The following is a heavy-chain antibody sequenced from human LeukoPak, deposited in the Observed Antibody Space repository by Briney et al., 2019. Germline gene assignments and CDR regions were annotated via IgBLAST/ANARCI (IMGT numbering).Heavy chain of an antibody. J-gene: IGHJ4*02. CDR2: IYPGDSDT. D-gene: IGHD4-11*01. CDR1: GYSFTSYW. Sequence: GESLKISCKGSGYSFTSYWIGWVRQMPGKGLEWVGIIYPGDSDTKYSPSFQGQVTISADKSISTAYLQWSSLKASDTAMYYCASYRDTQGLFYWGQGTLVTVSS. CDR3: ASYRDTQGLFY. V-gene: IGHV5-51*01.